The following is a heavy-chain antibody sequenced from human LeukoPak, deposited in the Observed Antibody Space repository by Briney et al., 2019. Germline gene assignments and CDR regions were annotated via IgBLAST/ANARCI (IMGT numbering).Heavy chain of an antibody. V-gene: IGHV1-18*01. CDR1: GYTFTSYG. D-gene: IGHD3-22*01. CDR2: ISAYNGNT. CDR3: ARGPYYYDRSGYFDY. J-gene: IGHJ4*02. Sequence: GASVKVSCKASGYTFTSYGISWVRQAPGQGLEWVGWISAYNGNTNYAQKLQGRVTMTTDTSTSTAYMELRSLRSDDTAVYYCARGPYYYDRSGYFDYWGQGTLVTVSS.